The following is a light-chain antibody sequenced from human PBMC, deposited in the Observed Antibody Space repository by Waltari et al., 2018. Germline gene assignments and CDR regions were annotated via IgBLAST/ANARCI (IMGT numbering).Light chain of an antibody. J-gene: IGLJ3*02. CDR3: ATWDDSLNGWV. Sequence: SVLTQPPSASVTPGQRVTISCSGSRSNIGRNTVNWYQQPPGTAPKLLIYIDDQRPSGVPDRFSGSKSGTSASLAISGLQSEDEADYHCATWDDSLNGWVFGGGTKLTVL. CDR1: RSNIGRNT. CDR2: IDD. V-gene: IGLV1-44*01.